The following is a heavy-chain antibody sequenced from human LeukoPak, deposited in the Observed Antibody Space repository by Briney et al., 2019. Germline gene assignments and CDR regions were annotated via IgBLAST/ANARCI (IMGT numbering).Heavy chain of an antibody. CDR2: FIPFYGAT. J-gene: IGHJ4*02. D-gene: IGHD3-16*01. V-gene: IGHV1-69*05. Sequence: AASVKVSCKASGYTFTSYGISWVRQAPGQGLEWMGGFIPFYGATNYAQKFQDRVSITTDDSKSTAFLEVSSLRSEDTAVYYCARMKGYAYSDYWGQGTLVTVSS. CDR3: ARMKGYAYSDY. CDR1: GYTFTSYG.